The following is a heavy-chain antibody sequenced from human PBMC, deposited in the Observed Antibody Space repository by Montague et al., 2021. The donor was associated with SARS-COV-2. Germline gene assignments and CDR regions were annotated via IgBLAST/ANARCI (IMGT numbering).Heavy chain of an antibody. V-gene: IGHV3-21*01. J-gene: IGHJ4*02. CDR1: GFSFSAYT. CDR2: ITNGRSQI. Sequence: SRSLSCAASGFSFSAYTMNWVRQAPGKGLEWLSSITNGRSQICYADSLQGRFSISRDNAKNSLFLQMSSLTAEDTAVYYCTRVVVLRDGFDSWGQGTLVTVSS. CDR3: TRVVVLRDGFDS. D-gene: IGHD3-16*01.